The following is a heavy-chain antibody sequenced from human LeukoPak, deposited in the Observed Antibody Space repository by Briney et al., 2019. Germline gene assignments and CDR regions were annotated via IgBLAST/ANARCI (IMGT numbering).Heavy chain of an antibody. V-gene: IGHV4-34*01. D-gene: IGHD4/OR15-4a*01. J-gene: IGHJ5*02. CDR3: SSGRGARSWFDP. CDR2: INHSGNP. CDR1: GGSFSGYY. Sequence: SETLTLTCAVYGGSFSGYYWSWIRQPPGKGLEWIAEINHSGNPNYNPSLTSRVTISLDTCKIQFSLELGSVTAAYTAVRCCSSGRGARSWFDPWGQGTLVTVSS.